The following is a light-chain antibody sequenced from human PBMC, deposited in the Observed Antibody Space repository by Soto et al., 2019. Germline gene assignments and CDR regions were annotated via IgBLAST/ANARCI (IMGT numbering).Light chain of an antibody. V-gene: IGKV1-39*01. Sequence: DIQMTQSPSSLSASVGDRVTITCRASQSISSYLIWYQQRPGKAPKLLIYAASSLQSGVPSRFSGSGSGTDFTLTISRLQPADFATYYCQQSYSAPFTFGPGTKVDVK. J-gene: IGKJ3*01. CDR2: AAS. CDR3: QQSYSAPFT. CDR1: QSISSY.